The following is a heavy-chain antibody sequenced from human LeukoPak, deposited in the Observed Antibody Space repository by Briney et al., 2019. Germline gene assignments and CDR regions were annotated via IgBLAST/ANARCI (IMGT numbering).Heavy chain of an antibody. V-gene: IGHV4-4*02. J-gene: IGHJ4*02. Sequence: PSETLSLTCAVSGDSISSSNWWSWVRQPPGKGLEWIGEIYHSGSTNYNPSLKSRVTISVDKSKNQFSLKLSSVTAADTAVYYCARDHSGIAVAGIGYWGQGTLVTVSS. D-gene: IGHD6-19*01. CDR3: ARDHSGIAVAGIGY. CDR1: GDSISSSNW. CDR2: IYHSGST.